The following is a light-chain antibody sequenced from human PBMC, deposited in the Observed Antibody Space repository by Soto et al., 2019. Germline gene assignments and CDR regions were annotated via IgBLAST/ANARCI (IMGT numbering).Light chain of an antibody. CDR2: TAS. CDR3: QQAASFPIT. J-gene: IGKJ5*01. CDR1: QGVSTW. Sequence: DIQMTQSPHSVSSSVGDRVTITCRASQGVSTWLAWYQQKPGKAPNLLIYTASSLQSGVPSRFSGSGSGTDFTLTINGLQPEDFATYYCQQAASFPITVGQGTRLEI. V-gene: IGKV1-12*01.